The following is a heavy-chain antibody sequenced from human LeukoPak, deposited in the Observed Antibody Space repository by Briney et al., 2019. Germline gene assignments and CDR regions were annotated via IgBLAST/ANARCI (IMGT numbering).Heavy chain of an antibody. D-gene: IGHD3-9*01. CDR2: INHGGST. CDR1: RGSISSSGYS. CDR3: AREGVYYDILAAYYRPYYFDF. V-gene: IGHV4-39*07. Sequence: SETLSLTCTVSRGSISSSGYSWGWIRHPPGKGLEWIGEINHGGSTNYNPSLKSRLTISVDTSKNQFSLKLSSVTAADTAVYYCAREGVYYDILAAYYRPYYFDFWGQGTLVTV. J-gene: IGHJ4*02.